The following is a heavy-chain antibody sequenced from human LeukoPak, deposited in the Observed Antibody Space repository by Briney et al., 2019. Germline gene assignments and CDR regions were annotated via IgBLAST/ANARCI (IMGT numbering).Heavy chain of an antibody. D-gene: IGHD6-19*01. CDR2: IYPGDSDT. CDR3: ARRVFLTEQWLRSKQSSGNYYFDY. Sequence: GEALKIFSKGSGYSFTSYWIGWGRQVPRKRLEWMGSIYPGDSDTRYSPSFQGQVTISADKSISTAYLQWSSLKASDTAMYYCARRVFLTEQWLRSKQSSGNYYFDYWGQGTLVTVSS. CDR1: GYSFTSYW. V-gene: IGHV5-51*01. J-gene: IGHJ4*02.